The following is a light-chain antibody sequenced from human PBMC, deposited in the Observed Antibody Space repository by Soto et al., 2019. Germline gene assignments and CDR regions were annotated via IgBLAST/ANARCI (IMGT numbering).Light chain of an antibody. Sequence: DIEMTQSPATLSVSVGERVTISCRASQNIRAYLDWYQQKPGQAPKLLIYTALSLQSGVPSRFSGSGSGTEFTLTISSLQSEDFASYYCQHGYNWPRTFGQGTKVDIK. CDR1: QNIRAY. J-gene: IGKJ1*01. CDR2: TAL. CDR3: QHGYNWPRT. V-gene: IGKV1-39*01.